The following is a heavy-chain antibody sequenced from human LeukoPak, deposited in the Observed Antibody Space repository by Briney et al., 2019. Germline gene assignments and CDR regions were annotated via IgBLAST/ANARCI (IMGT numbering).Heavy chain of an antibody. V-gene: IGHV4-4*07. J-gene: IGHJ5*02. CDR3: ARNDYGDANWFDP. CDR2: IYSRGST. CDR1: GGSISSYY. Sequence: SETLSLTCTVSGGSISSYYWSWLRQPAGKGLEWIGRIYSRGSTNYNPSLKSRVTMSVDTSMKQFSLKLTSVTAADTAVYYCARNDYGDANWFDPWGQGTLVTVSS. D-gene: IGHD4-17*01.